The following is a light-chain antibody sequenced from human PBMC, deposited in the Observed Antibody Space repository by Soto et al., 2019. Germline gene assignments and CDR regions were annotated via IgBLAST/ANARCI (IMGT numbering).Light chain of an antibody. Sequence: QSVLTQPASVSRSPGQSITISYTGTSSDVGGYNYVSWYQQHPGKAPKLMIYAVTDRPSGVSSRFSGSKSGNTASLTISGLQAEDEADYYCSSYTSSSTLFGTGTKVTVL. CDR2: AVT. V-gene: IGLV2-14*01. CDR1: SSDVGGYNY. CDR3: SSYTSSSTL. J-gene: IGLJ1*01.